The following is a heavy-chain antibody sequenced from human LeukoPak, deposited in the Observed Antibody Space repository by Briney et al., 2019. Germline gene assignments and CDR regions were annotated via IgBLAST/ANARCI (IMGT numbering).Heavy chain of an antibody. CDR1: GFTFSSYW. V-gene: IGHV3-74*01. D-gene: IGHD1-26*01. CDR3: ARGGSPPEALGDTFDV. Sequence: GGSLRLSCAASGFTFSSYWMHWVCHAPGKGLVWVSRVKSDGSSTNYADSVKGRFTVSRDNAKNTLILQMNSLRAEDTAVYYCARGGSPPEALGDTFDVWGHGTLVTVSS. CDR2: VKSDGSST. J-gene: IGHJ3*01.